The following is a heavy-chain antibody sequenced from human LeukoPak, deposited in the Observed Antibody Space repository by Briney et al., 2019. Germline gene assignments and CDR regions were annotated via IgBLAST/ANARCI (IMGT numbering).Heavy chain of an antibody. V-gene: IGHV3-9*01. Sequence: QSGGSLRLSCAASGFSFSSYWMHWVRQAPGKGLEWVSGISWNSGSIGYADSVKGRFTISRDNAKNSLYLQMNSLRAEDTALYYCAKDIGIAAAGMVPDYWGQGTLVTVSS. J-gene: IGHJ4*02. CDR3: AKDIGIAAAGMVPDY. CDR2: ISWNSGSI. CDR1: GFSFSSYW. D-gene: IGHD6-13*01.